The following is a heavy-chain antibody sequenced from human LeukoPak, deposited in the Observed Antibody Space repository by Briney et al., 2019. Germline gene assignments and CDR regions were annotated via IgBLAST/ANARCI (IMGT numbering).Heavy chain of an antibody. D-gene: IGHD3-16*01. CDR3: ARDSSSTFTFDY. V-gene: IGHV3-21*01. CDR2: ISSSSSSYI. J-gene: IGHJ4*02. CDR1: GFTFSSYS. Sequence: GGSLRLSCAASGFTFSSYSMNWVRQAPGRGLEWVSSISSSSSSYIYYADSVKGRFTISRDNAKNSLYLQMNSLRAEDTAVYYCARDSSSTFTFDYWGQGTLVTVSS.